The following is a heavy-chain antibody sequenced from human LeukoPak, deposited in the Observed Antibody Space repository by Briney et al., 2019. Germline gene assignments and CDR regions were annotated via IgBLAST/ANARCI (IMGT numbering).Heavy chain of an antibody. D-gene: IGHD6-19*01. J-gene: IGHJ4*02. Sequence: PGGSLRLSCAASGFTFSSYSMKWVRQAPGKGLEWVSSISSSSSYIYYADSVKGRFTISRDNANNSLYLQMNSLRAEDTAVYYCVRDWRHWLVRGSGLFDYWGQGTLVTVSS. V-gene: IGHV3-21*01. CDR3: VRDWRHWLVRGSGLFDY. CDR1: GFTFSSYS. CDR2: ISSSSSYI.